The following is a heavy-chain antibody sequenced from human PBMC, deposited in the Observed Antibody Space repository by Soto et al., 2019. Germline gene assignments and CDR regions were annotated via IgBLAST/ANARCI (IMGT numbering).Heavy chain of an antibody. J-gene: IGHJ6*02. CDR3: ARSPYSRSTENPYYYYGMDV. CDR1: GGTFSSYA. V-gene: IGHV1-69*01. Sequence: QVQLVQSGAEVKKPGSSVKVSCKASGGTFSSYAISWVRQAPGQGLEWMGGIIPIFGTANYAQKFQGRVTITADESTSTAYRELSSLRSEDTAVYYCARSPYSRSTENPYYYYGMDVWGQGTTVTGSS. D-gene: IGHD6-6*01. CDR2: IIPIFGTA.